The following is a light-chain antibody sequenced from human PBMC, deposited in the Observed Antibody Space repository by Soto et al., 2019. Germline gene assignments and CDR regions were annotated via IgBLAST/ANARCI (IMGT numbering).Light chain of an antibody. J-gene: IGKJ4*01. CDR2: KAS. CDR3: HQASSFPLS. CDR1: QVISSW. Sequence: DIQITASQSSLSAAVGAAVSVCGLASQVISSWLAWYQHKPGRAPNLLIYKASTLQTGVPSRFSGSGSGTDFTLTITNLQPEDFATYYCHQASSFPLSFGGGTKVDIK. V-gene: IGKV1-12*01.